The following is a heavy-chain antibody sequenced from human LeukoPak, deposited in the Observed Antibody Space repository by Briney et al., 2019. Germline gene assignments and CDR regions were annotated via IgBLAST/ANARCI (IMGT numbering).Heavy chain of an antibody. J-gene: IGHJ3*02. V-gene: IGHV1-2*02. Sequence: ASVKVSCKASGYTFTSYYMHWVRQAPGQGLEHMGWINPNTGGTKYAPKFQGRVTMTRDTSISTAYMELSRLRSDDTAVYYCARGKEMTTITPLGAFDIWGRETMVTVSS. D-gene: IGHD5-24*01. CDR1: GYTFTSYY. CDR3: ARGKEMTTITPLGAFDI. CDR2: INPNTGGT.